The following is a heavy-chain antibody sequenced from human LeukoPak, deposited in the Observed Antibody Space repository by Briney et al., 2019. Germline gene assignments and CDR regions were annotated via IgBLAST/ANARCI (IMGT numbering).Heavy chain of an antibody. Sequence: ASVKVSCKASGYTFTSYGISWVRQAPGQGLEWMGWISAYNGNTNYAQKLQGRVTMTTDTPTSTAYMELRSLRSDDTAVYYCARGGVPLAVAGGVDYWGQGTLVTVSS. CDR2: ISAYNGNT. D-gene: IGHD6-19*01. CDR1: GYTFTSYG. V-gene: IGHV1-18*01. CDR3: ARGGVPLAVAGGVDY. J-gene: IGHJ4*02.